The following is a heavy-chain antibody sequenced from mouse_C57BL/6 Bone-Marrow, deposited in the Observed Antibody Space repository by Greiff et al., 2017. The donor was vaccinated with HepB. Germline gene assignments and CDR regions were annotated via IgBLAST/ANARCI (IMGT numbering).Heavy chain of an antibody. J-gene: IGHJ4*01. CDR3: ARLRRSMDY. Sequence: EVQVVESEGGLVQPGRSMKLSCTASGFTFSDYYMAWVRQVPEKGLEWVANINYDGSSTYYLDSLKSRFIISRDNAKNILYLQMSSLKSEDTATYYCARLRRSMDYWGQGTSVTVSS. CDR1: GFTFSDYY. CDR2: INYDGSST. V-gene: IGHV5-16*01. D-gene: IGHD2-12*01.